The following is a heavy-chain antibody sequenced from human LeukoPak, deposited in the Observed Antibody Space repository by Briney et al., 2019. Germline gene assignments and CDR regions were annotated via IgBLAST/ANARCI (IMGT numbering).Heavy chain of an antibody. CDR2: TYYRSKWYN. D-gene: IGHD2-15*01. V-gene: IGHV6-1*01. Sequence: SQTLSLTCAISGDSVSSNSAAWNWIRQSPSRGLEWLGRTYYRSKWYNDYAVSVKSRITTNPDTSKNQFSLQLNSVTPEDTAVYYCAGDRPIVVVVAANYYYYYYGMDVWGKGTTVTVSS. J-gene: IGHJ6*04. CDR1: GDSVSSNSAA. CDR3: AGDRPIVVVVAANYYYYYYGMDV.